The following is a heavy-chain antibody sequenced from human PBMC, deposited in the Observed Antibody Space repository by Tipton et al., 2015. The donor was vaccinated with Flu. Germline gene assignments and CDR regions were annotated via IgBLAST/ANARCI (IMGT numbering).Heavy chain of an antibody. CDR2: SYFAGNT. CDR3: GGRGVVAATLKWFDP. J-gene: IGHJ5*02. CDR1: GFTVSRSS. Sequence: QLVQSGGGLIQPGGSLRLSCAASGFTVSRSSMSWVRQAPGKGLEWVSISYFAGNTYYTDSVKGRFTISRDKSKNTLYLQMNGGRVEAPAVFYWGGRGVVAATLKWFDPWGQGALVTVSS. V-gene: IGHV3-53*01. D-gene: IGHD2-15*01.